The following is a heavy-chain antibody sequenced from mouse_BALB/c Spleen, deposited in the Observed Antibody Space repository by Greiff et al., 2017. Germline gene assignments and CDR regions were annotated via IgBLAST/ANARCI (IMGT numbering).Heavy chain of an antibody. CDR1: GFNIKDTY. V-gene: IGHV14-3*02. D-gene: IGHD1-2*01. CDR2: IDPANGNT. Sequence: EVHLVESGAELVKPGASVKLSCTASGFNIKDTYMHWVKQRPEQGLEWIGRIDPANGNTKYDPKFQGKATITADTSSNTAYLQLSSLTSEDTAVYYCARNDYGYVFDYWGQGTTLTVSS. CDR3: ARNDYGYVFDY. J-gene: IGHJ2*01.